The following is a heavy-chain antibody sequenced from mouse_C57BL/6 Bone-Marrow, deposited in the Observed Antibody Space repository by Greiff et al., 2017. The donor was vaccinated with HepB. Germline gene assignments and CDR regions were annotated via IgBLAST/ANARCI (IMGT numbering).Heavy chain of an antibody. Sequence: VQLQQSGPELVKPGASVKISCKASGYTFTDYYMNWVKQSHGKSLEWIGDINPNNGGTSYNQKFKGKATLTEDKSSSTAYMELRSLTSEDSAVYYCARGGEKSSRYWYFDVWGTGTTVTVSS. J-gene: IGHJ1*03. V-gene: IGHV1-26*01. CDR2: INPNNGGT. CDR3: ARGGEKSSRYWYFDV. CDR1: GYTFTDYY. D-gene: IGHD1-1*01.